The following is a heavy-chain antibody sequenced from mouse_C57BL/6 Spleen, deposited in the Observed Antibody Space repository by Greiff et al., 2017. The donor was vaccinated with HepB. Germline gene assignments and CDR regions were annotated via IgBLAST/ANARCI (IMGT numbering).Heavy chain of an antibody. CDR2: INYDGSST. V-gene: IGHV5-16*01. CDR3: ARDRGPDGYYSYAMDY. Sequence: DVKLVESEGGLVQPGSSMKLSCTASGFTFSDYYMAWVRQVPEKGLEWVANINYDGSSTYYLDSLKSRFIISRDNAKNILYLQMSSLKSEDTATYYCARDRGPDGYYSYAMDYWGQGTSVTVSS. D-gene: IGHD2-3*01. CDR1: GFTFSDYY. J-gene: IGHJ4*01.